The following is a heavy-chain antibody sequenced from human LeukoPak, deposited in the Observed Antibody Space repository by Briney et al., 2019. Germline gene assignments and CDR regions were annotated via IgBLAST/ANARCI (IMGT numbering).Heavy chain of an antibody. CDR1: GFTFSTYW. CDR2: IKEDGSEK. CDR3: ASGYYSRRSDY. Sequence: GGSLRLSCEASGFTFSTYWMSWVRQALGKGLEWVANIKEDGSEKYYVDSVKGRFTISRDNAKNSLYLQMNSLRAEDTAVYYCASGYYSRRSDYWGQGTLVTVSS. J-gene: IGHJ4*02. D-gene: IGHD3-22*01. V-gene: IGHV3-7*01.